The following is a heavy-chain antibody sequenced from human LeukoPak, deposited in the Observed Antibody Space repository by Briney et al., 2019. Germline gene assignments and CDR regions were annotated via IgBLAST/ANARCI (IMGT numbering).Heavy chain of an antibody. CDR3: ARRLRMAINWFDP. Sequence: GASVKVSCKASGYTFTSYDINWVRQATGQGLEWMGWMNPNSGNTGYAQKFQGRVTITRNTSISTAYMELSSLRSADTAVYYCARRLRMAINWFDPWGQGTLVTVSS. J-gene: IGHJ5*02. D-gene: IGHD2-8*01. CDR2: MNPNSGNT. CDR1: GYTFTSYD. V-gene: IGHV1-8*03.